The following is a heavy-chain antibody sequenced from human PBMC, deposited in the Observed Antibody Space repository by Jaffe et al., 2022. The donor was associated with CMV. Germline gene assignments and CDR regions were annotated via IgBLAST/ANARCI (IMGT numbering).Heavy chain of an antibody. CDR3: ARRAFGDYENYYYMDV. D-gene: IGHD4-17*01. CDR1: GGSISSYY. Sequence: QVQLQESGPGLVKPSETLSLTCTVSGGSISSYYWSWIRQPPGKGLEWIGYIYYSGSTNYNPSLKSRVTISVDTSKNQFSLKLSSVTAADTAVYYCARRAFGDYENYYYMDVWGKGTTVTVSS. J-gene: IGHJ6*03. CDR2: IYYSGST. V-gene: IGHV4-59*01.